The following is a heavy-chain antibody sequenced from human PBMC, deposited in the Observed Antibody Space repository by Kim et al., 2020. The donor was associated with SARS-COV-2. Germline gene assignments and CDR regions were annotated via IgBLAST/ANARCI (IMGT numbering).Heavy chain of an antibody. V-gene: IGHV1-2*06. CDR1: GYSFTGYH. Sequence: ASVKVSCKASGYSFTGYHLHWVRQAPGQGLEWMGRINPHSGCTNYAEKFQDRVTMTRDTSISAAYMELTRLISDDTAVYYCARETATTKAVDYWGQGTLVTVSS. CDR2: INPHSGCT. D-gene: IGHD6-25*01. CDR3: ARETATTKAVDY. J-gene: IGHJ4*02.